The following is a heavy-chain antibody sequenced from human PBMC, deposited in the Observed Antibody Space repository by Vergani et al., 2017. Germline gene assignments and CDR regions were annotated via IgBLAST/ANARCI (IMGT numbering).Heavy chain of an antibody. CDR3: ARCIAARPLPYYYYYMDV. CDR1: GGSISSYY. J-gene: IGHJ6*03. V-gene: IGHV4-59*08. D-gene: IGHD6-6*01. Sequence: QVQLQESGPGLVKPSETLSLTCTVSGGSISSYYWSWIRQPPGKGLEWIGYIYYSGSTNYNPSLKSRVTISVDMSKNKFSLKLSSVTAADTAVYYCARCIAARPLPYYYYYMDVWGKGTTVTVSS. CDR2: IYYSGST.